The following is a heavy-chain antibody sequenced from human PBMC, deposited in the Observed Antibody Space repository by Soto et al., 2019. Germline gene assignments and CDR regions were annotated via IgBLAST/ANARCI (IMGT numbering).Heavy chain of an antibody. V-gene: IGHV3-23*05. D-gene: IGHD1-1*01. CDR2: MYTNGTT. CDR3: GLSRAQLYPNPSVIDH. Sequence: PGGALTLSWAACALTFDDYAMLWGLQAQGKGLEWVSAMYTNGTTYYADSVKGRFTISRDNSKNTLYLQMNSLKAEDTAVYYCGLSRAQLYPNPSVIDHWGKRSIGTDPS. J-gene: IGHJ4*01. CDR1: ALTFDDYA.